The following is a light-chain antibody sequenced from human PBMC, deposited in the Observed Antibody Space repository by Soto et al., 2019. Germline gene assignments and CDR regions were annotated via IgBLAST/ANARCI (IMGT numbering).Light chain of an antibody. CDR2: AAS. CDR3: QQLSYYPRT. V-gene: IGKV1-9*01. CDR1: RDVSSY. Sequence: IQMTQSPSSLSATVGDRVTTTCRASRDVSSYLVWYQQKPGKAPELLIYAASTLQSGVPLRFSGSGSGTEFTLTISSLQPEDFATYYCQQLSYYPRTFGQGTKLEI. J-gene: IGKJ2*01.